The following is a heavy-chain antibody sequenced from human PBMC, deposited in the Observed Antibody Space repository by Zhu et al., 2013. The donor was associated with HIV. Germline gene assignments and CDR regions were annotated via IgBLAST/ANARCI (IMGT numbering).Heavy chain of an antibody. D-gene: IGHD5-12*01. V-gene: IGHV1-8*01. CDR1: AYIFSRYD. CDR3: ASYSGYSL. Sequence: QEQLVQSGAEVKKPGASVKVSCKASAYIFSRYDINWVRQAAGQGPEWMGWMNPTSGNTGHAQKFQGRLIMTRDTSTNTAYMELSSLRYDDTAVYYCASYSGYSLWGQGTLVTVSS. J-gene: IGHJ4*02. CDR2: MNPTSGNT.